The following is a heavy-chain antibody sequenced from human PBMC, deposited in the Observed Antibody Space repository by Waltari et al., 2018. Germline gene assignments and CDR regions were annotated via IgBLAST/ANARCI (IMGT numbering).Heavy chain of an antibody. D-gene: IGHD3-16*01. CDR1: GFTFSGYG. J-gene: IGHJ4*02. V-gene: IGHV3-33*01. CDR2: IWYDGMNK. Sequence: QVQLVESGGGVVQPGRSLRLSCAASGFTFSGYGMHWVRRAPGKGLEWVEIIWYDGMNKYYADSGKGRFTISRDNSKNTLYLQMNSLRAEDTAVYYCARDRVLRGNYFDYWGQGTLVTVSS. CDR3: ARDRVLRGNYFDY.